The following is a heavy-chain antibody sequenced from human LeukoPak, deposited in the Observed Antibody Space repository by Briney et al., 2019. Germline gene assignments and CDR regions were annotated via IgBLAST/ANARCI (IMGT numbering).Heavy chain of an antibody. J-gene: IGHJ4*02. CDR1: GGSVSSGSYY. D-gene: IGHD3-10*01. CDR2: IHYSGSA. V-gene: IGHV4-61*01. CDR3: ARAYGPIAPPDY. Sequence: PSETLSLTCTVSGGSVSSGSYYWSWIRQPPGRGLEWIAYIHYSGSAAYNPSLKSRVTISRDMSTNQFSLKMTSVTAADTAVYFCARAYGPIAPPDYWGQGTLVTVSS.